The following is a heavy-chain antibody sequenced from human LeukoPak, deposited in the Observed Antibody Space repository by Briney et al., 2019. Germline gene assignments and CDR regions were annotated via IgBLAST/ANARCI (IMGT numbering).Heavy chain of an antibody. CDR3: ARGRVPVPGEYQLQDPLW. J-gene: IGHJ4*02. D-gene: IGHD2-2*01. V-gene: IGHV4-34*01. CDR2: INHSGTT. Sequence: SETLSLTCAVYGGSFSDYYWTWIRQTPGKGLEWVWDINHSGTTKYNPSIKNRVTISVGTSNNQFSLKLSFVTAADTAGYDCARGRVPVPGEYQLQDPLWWSQGTLVTVSS. CDR1: GGSFSDYY.